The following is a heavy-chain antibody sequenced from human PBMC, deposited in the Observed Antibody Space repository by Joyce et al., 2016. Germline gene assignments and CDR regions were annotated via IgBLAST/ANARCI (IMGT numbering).Heavy chain of an antibody. Sequence: CAASGLTLSNYGVHWVRQAPGKGLEWVSVISYDGIYKYYADSVKGRFTISRDNSKNTVFLEMNSLRTEDTAVYYCAKILTATYSSGWFLDYWGQGTLVTVSS. CDR3: AKILTATYSSGWFLDY. D-gene: IGHD6-25*01. CDR1: GLTLSNYG. CDR2: ISYDGIYK. V-gene: IGHV3-30*18. J-gene: IGHJ4*02.